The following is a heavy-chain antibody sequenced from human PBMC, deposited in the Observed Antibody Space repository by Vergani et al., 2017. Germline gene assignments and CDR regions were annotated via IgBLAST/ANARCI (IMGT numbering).Heavy chain of an antibody. J-gene: IGHJ6*03. CDR2: ISGSGGST. Sequence: EVQLVESGGGLVQPGGSLRLSCAASGFTFSSYAMSWVRQAPGKGLEWVSAISGSGGSTYYADSVKGRFTISRDNSKNTLYLQMNSLRAEDTAVYYCAKLGGSGYPIAVDYYYMDVWGKGTTVTVSS. CDR3: AKLGGSGYPIAVDYYYMDV. D-gene: IGHD5-12*01. CDR1: GFTFSSYA. V-gene: IGHV3-23*04.